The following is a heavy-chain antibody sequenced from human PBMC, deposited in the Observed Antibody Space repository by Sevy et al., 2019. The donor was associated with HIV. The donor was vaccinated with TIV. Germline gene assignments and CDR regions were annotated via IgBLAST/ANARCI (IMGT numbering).Heavy chain of an antibody. D-gene: IGHD1-26*01. J-gene: IGHJ4*02. CDR2: ISGSSNYI. CDR3: ARGPPDGSYDYFDS. CDR1: GFTFINYN. Sequence: GGSLRLSCAASGFTFINYNMNWVRQAPGKGLEWVSCISGSSNYIYYAESVKGRFIISRDNAKDTPFLQMNSLRADDTAAYYCARGPPDGSYDYFDSWGQGTLVTVSS. V-gene: IGHV3-21*06.